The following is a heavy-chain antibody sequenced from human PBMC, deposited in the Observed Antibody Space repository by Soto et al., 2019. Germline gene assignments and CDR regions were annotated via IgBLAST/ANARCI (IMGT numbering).Heavy chain of an antibody. J-gene: IGHJ3*02. D-gene: IGHD3-22*01. CDR1: GFTFSSYS. CDR2: ISCSGGST. V-gene: IGHV3-23*01. CDR3: AKQVGYDSSGYPDDAFDI. Sequence: WGSLRLSCAASGFTFSSYSMSAFLRDPGKGLEGGSAISCSGGSTYSADSVKGRFTISRDKSKNTLYLQMDSLRDAATDVYYCAKQVGYDSSGYPDDAFDIWGQGTMVTVSS.